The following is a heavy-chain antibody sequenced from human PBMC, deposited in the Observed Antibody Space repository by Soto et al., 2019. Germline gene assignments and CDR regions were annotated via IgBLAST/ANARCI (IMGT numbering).Heavy chain of an antibody. J-gene: IGHJ3*02. CDR3: AREHYYDSSCYSTFVHDAFDI. Sequence: SVKVSCKASGGTFSSYAISWVRQAPGQGLEWMGGIIPIFGTANYAQKFQGRVTITADESTSTAYMELSSLRSEDTAVYYCAREHYYDSSCYSTFVHDAFDIWGQGTMVTVSS. CDR1: GGTFSSYA. V-gene: IGHV1-69*13. D-gene: IGHD3-22*01. CDR2: IIPIFGTA.